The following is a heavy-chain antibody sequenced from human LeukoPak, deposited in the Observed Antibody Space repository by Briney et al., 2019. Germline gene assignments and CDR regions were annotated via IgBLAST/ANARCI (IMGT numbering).Heavy chain of an antibody. CDR3: ARHLSVGPTSFDT. J-gene: IGHJ4*02. CDR1: GGSISSYY. CDR2: IYYSGTT. Sequence: SETLSLTCTVSGGSISSYYWRWIRQPPGKGLEWIGYIYYSGTTKYNPSFKSRVIISVDTSKNQFSLKLSSVTAADTAMYYCARHLSVGPTSFDTWGQGTLVTVSS. D-gene: IGHD1-26*01. V-gene: IGHV4-59*08.